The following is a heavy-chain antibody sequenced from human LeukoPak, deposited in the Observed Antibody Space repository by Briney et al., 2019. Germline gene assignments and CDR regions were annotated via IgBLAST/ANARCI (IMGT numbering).Heavy chain of an antibody. Sequence: GGSLRLSCAASRFTFSSFALTWVRLAPGKGLEWVSAISGRGDTTHYADSVKGRFTISRDNSKNTLYLQMNSLRVEDTAVYYCARVVPAADSWGQGTLVTVSS. CDR3: ARVVPAADS. CDR2: ISGRGDTT. D-gene: IGHD2-15*01. V-gene: IGHV3-23*01. J-gene: IGHJ4*02. CDR1: RFTFSSFA.